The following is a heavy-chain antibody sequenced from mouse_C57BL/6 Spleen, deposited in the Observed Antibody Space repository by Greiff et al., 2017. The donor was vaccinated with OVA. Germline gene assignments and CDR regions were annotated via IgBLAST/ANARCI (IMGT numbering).Heavy chain of an antibody. Sequence: EVKLVESGPGLVKPSQSLSLTCSVTGYSITSGYYWNWIRQFPGNKLEWMGYISYDGSNNYNPSLKNRISITRDTSKNQFFLKLNSVTTEDTATYYCASYYGSYWYFDVWGTGTTVTVSS. CDR2: ISYDGSN. J-gene: IGHJ1*03. V-gene: IGHV3-6*01. D-gene: IGHD2-2*01. CDR1: GYSITSGYY. CDR3: ASYYGSYWYFDV.